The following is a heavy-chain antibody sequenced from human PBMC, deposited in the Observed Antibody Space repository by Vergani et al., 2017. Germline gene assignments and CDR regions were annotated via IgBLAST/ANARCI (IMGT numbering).Heavy chain of an antibody. CDR3: ARGGWGTVTTFFHYGMDV. CDR1: GGSISSYY. J-gene: IGHJ6*02. CDR2: IYYSGST. Sequence: QVRLQESGPGLVKPSETLSLTCTVSGGSISSYYWSWIRQPPGKGLEWIGYIYYSGSTNYNPSLKSRVTISVDTSKNQFSLKLSSVTAADTAVYYCARGGWGTVTTFFHYGMDVWGQGTTVTVSS. D-gene: IGHD4-17*01. V-gene: IGHV4-59*01.